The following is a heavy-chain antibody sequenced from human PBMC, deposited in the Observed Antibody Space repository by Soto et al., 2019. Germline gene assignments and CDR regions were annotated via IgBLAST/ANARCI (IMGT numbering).Heavy chain of an antibody. V-gene: IGHV3-9*01. J-gene: IGHJ4*02. CDR2: ISGNRGTI. D-gene: IGHD2-15*01. CDR1: GFTFDDYG. Sequence: VQLVESGGGLVRPGGSRRLSCVASGFTFDDYGMHWVRQVPGKGLEWVAGISGNRGTIGYADSVRGRFTITIDNAKNSLFLQMTSLRTEDTAIYYCGKSNDIVAVPAGPGFDHWGQGIMVTVPS. CDR3: GKSNDIVAVPAGPGFDH.